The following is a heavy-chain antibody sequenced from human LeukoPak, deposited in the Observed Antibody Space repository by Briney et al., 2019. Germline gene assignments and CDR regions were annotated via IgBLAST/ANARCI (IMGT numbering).Heavy chain of an antibody. D-gene: IGHD2-8*02. V-gene: IGHV3-23*01. Sequence: GGSLRLSCAASGFTFSTFAMIWFRQPPGKGLEWVSSIFPSGGEIHYADSERGRFTISRDNSKSTLSLQMNSLRAEDTAIYYCATYRQVLLPFESWGQGTLVTVSS. CDR1: GFTFSTFA. CDR3: ATYRQVLLPFES. CDR2: IFPSGGEI. J-gene: IGHJ4*02.